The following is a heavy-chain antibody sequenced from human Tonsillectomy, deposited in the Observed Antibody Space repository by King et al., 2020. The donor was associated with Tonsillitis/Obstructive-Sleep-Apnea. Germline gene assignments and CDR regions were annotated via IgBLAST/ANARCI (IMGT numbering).Heavy chain of an antibody. CDR2: ISSSSSAI. CDR1: GFTFSSYS. CDR3: TRDPTTISAPHYYFDY. D-gene: IGHD4/OR15-4a*01. V-gene: IGHV3-48*02. J-gene: IGHJ4*02. Sequence: VQLVESGGGLLQPGGSLRLSCAASGFTFSSYSMTWVRQAPGKGLEWVSDISSSSSAIYYADSVKGRFTISRDNAKNSLYLQMNSLRDEDTAVYYCTRDPTTISAPHYYFDYWGQGTLVTVSS.